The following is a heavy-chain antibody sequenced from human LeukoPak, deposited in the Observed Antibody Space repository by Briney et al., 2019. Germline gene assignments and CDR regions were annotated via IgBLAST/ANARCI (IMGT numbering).Heavy chain of an antibody. Sequence: GGSLRLSCATSGFTLSNFWMNWVRQAPGKGLEWVASIEDDGNKKNYVDSVKGRFTISRDNVKNSIYLQMNSLGADDTAVYYCARGRGIALWGQGTLVTVSS. CDR1: GFTLSNFW. D-gene: IGHD6-13*01. CDR2: IEDDGNKK. V-gene: IGHV3-7*01. J-gene: IGHJ4*02. CDR3: ARGRGIAL.